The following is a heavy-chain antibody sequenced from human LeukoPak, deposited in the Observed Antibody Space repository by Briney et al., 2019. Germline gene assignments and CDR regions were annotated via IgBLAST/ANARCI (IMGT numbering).Heavy chain of an antibody. Sequence: SETLSLTCTVSGGSISSSSYYWGWIRQPPGKGLEWIGSIYYSGSTYYNPSLKSRVTISVDTSKNQFSPKLSSVTAADTAVYYCVRLLIVVDYFDYRGQGTLVTVSS. CDR1: GGSISSSSYY. V-gene: IGHV4-39*01. CDR2: IYYSGST. J-gene: IGHJ4*02. D-gene: IGHD2-2*01. CDR3: VRLLIVVDYFDY.